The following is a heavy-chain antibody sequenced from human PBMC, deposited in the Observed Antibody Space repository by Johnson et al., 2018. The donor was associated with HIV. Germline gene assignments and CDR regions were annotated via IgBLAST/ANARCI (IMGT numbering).Heavy chain of an antibody. V-gene: IGHV3-30*02. CDR2: IRYDGSNK. Sequence: QVQLVESGGGVVQPGGSLRLSCAASGFTFSSYGMHWVRQAPGKGLEWVAFIRYDGSNKYYADSVKGRFTIYRDNSKNTLYLQMNSLRAEDTAVYYCAKDMGAYQLLYAFDIWGQGTMVTVSS. CDR1: GFTFSSYG. D-gene: IGHD2-2*02. J-gene: IGHJ3*02. CDR3: AKDMGAYQLLYAFDI.